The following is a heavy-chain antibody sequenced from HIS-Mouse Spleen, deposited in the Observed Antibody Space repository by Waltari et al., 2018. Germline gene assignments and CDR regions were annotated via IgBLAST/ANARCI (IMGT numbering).Heavy chain of an antibody. J-gene: IGHJ6*02. V-gene: IGHV1-46*03. D-gene: IGHD3-10*01. CDR2: INPSGGST. Sequence: QVQLVQSGAEVKKPGASVKVSCKASGYTFTSYYMHWVRQAPGQGLEWMGIINPSGGSTSYAQKFQGRVTMTRDTSTSTVYMELSSLRSEDTAVYYCARDSGGSGSYEVWGFHYYYYGMDVWGQGTTVTVSS. CDR1: GYTFTSYY. CDR3: ARDSGGSGSYEVWGFHYYYYGMDV.